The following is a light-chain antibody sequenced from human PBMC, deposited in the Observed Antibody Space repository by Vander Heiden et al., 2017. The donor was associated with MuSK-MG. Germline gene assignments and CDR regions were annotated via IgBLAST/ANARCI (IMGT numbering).Light chain of an antibody. J-gene: IGLJ2*01. CDR3: CSYAGSSTLV. CDR2: EVS. CDR1: SSDVGSYNL. Sequence: QSALTQPASVSGSPGQSINISCTGTSSDVGSYNLVSCYQPHPGNAPILMIYEVSKRPSGVSNRFSGSKSGNTASLTISGLQAEDEADYYCCSYAGSSTLVFGGGTKLTVL. V-gene: IGLV2-23*02.